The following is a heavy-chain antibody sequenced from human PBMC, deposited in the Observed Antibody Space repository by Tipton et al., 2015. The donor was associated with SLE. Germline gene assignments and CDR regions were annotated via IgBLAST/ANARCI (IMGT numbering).Heavy chain of an antibody. CDR3: ARWRANWNYPRGGFDY. Sequence: TLSLTCAVYGGSFSVHYWSWSWIRQPPGKGLEWIGEINHRGSTNYNPSLKSRVTISVDTSKNQFSLKLSSVTAADTAVYYCARWRANWNYPRGGFDYWGQGTLVTVSS. CDR2: INHRGST. D-gene: IGHD1-7*01. J-gene: IGHJ4*02. CDR1: GGSFSVHY. V-gene: IGHV4-34*01.